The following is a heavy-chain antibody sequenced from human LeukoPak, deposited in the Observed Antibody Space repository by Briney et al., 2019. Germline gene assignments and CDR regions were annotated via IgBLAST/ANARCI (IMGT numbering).Heavy chain of an antibody. J-gene: IGHJ6*02. CDR1: GFTFSSYG. CDR2: ISYDGNNQ. Sequence: PGGSLRLSCAASGFTFSSYGMHWVRQAPGKGLERVAVISYDGNNQYYGDSVKGRFTISRDNSKNTLYLQMNSLGAEDTAVYYCAKRDYFGAVDSYYAMDVWGQGTTVTVSS. D-gene: IGHD3-10*01. V-gene: IGHV3-30*18. CDR3: AKRDYFGAVDSYYAMDV.